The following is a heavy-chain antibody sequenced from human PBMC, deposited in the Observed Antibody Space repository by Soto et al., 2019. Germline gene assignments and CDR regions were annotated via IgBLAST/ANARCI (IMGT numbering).Heavy chain of an antibody. Sequence: ASVKVSCKASGYTFTSYAMHWVRQAPGQRLEWMGWINAGNGNTKYSQKFQGRVTITRDTSASTAYMELSSLRSEDTAVYYCARDDWYSSSWPRRFDPWGQGTLVTVSS. J-gene: IGHJ5*02. V-gene: IGHV1-3*01. CDR2: INAGNGNT. CDR1: GYTFTSYA. D-gene: IGHD6-13*01. CDR3: ARDDWYSSSWPRRFDP.